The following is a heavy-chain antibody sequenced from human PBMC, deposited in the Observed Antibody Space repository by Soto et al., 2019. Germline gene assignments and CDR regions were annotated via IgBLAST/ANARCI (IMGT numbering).Heavy chain of an antibody. Sequence: GGSLRLSCAASGFTFSSYSMNWVRQAPGKGLEWVSSISSSSSYIYYADSVKGRFTISRDNAKNSLYLQMNSLRAEDTAVYYCARDEYSGYDSLDYFDYWGQGTLVTVSS. CDR3: ARDEYSGYDSLDYFDY. CDR1: GFTFSSYS. J-gene: IGHJ4*02. D-gene: IGHD5-12*01. V-gene: IGHV3-21*01. CDR2: ISSSSSYI.